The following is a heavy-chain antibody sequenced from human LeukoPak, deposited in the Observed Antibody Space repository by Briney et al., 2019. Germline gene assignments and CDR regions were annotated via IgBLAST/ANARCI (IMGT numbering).Heavy chain of an antibody. J-gene: IGHJ4*02. D-gene: IGHD3-10*01. CDR1: GCTFVDYP. CDR3: AKDPVIGSVR. CDR2: ISGRGGST. V-gene: IGHV3-23*01. Sequence: PWGALRLSSAAPGCTFVDYPMNWVRQAPGEGRGWGLAISGRGGSTYYAGSVKGRFNNSREKSKNTLELEMNRLRAEDTAVYYCAKDPVIGSVRWGQGTLVTVSS.